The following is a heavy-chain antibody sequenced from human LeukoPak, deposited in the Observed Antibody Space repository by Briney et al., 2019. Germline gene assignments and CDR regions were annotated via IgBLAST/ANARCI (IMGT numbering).Heavy chain of an antibody. CDR1: GFTFSSYW. V-gene: IGHV3-74*01. D-gene: IGHD3-9*01. CDR3: ARDEGLRYFDWFPMDV. J-gene: IGHJ6*02. CDR2: INSDGSST. Sequence: PGGSLRLSCAASGFTFSSYWMHWVRQAPGKGLVWVSRINSDGSSTSYADSVKGRFTISRDNSKNTLYLQMNSLRAEDTAVYYCARDEGLRYFDWFPMDVWGQGTTVTVSS.